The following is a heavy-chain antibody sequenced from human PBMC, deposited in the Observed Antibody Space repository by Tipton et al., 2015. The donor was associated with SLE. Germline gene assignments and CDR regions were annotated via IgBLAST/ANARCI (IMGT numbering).Heavy chain of an antibody. V-gene: IGHV3-30*04. Sequence: SLRLSCAASGFTFGSYTMIWVRQAPGKGLEWVANIKKDGSNKYYADSVKGRFTISRDNSKNTLYLQMNSLRAEDTAVYYCARDEGSGSYYEGLDYWGQGTLVTVSS. CDR2: IKKDGSNK. D-gene: IGHD1-26*01. CDR1: GFTFGSYT. J-gene: IGHJ4*02. CDR3: ARDEGSGSYYEGLDY.